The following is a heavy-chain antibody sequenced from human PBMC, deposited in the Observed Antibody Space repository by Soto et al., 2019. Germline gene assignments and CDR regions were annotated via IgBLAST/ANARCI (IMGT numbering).Heavy chain of an antibody. Sequence: PSETLSVTCTVSCGSISSSSYYWGWIRPPPGKGLEWIGSIYYSGSTYYNPSLERRVTISVDTSKNQFSLKLSSVTAADTAVYYCARRLYYDSSGFEGGGMDVWGQGTTV. V-gene: IGHV4-39*01. J-gene: IGHJ6*02. CDR1: CGSISSSSYY. CDR3: ARRLYYDSSGFEGGGMDV. CDR2: IYYSGST. D-gene: IGHD3-22*01.